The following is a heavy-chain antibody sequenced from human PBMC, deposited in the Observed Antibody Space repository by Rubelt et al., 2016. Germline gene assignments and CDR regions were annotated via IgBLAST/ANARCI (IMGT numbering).Heavy chain of an antibody. Sequence: KPGASVKVSCKASGYTFTTNIYAIHWVRQAPGQRPEWLGWINAGNGDTKYSERFQGRVTITRDTSASTAYMGLSSLRSDDTAVYYCARDLWFGVSSIYYYGMDVWGQGTTVTVSS. V-gene: IGHV1-3*01. CDR2: INAGNGDT. J-gene: IGHJ6*02. D-gene: IGHD3-10*01. CDR1: GYTFTTNIYA. CDR3: ARDLWFGVSSIYYYGMDV.